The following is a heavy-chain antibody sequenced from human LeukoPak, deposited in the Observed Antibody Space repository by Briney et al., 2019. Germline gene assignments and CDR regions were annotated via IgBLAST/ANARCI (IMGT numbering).Heavy chain of an antibody. CDR3: VSFYETY. CDR1: GNYW. D-gene: IGHD2/OR15-2a*01. CDR2: INSDGSWT. V-gene: IGHV3-74*01. Sequence: GGSLRLSCAASGNYWMHWVRQAPGKGLVWVSHINSDGSWTSYADSVKSRFTISKDNAKNTVYLQMNNLRAEDTAVYYCVSFYETYWGRGTLVTVSS. J-gene: IGHJ4*02.